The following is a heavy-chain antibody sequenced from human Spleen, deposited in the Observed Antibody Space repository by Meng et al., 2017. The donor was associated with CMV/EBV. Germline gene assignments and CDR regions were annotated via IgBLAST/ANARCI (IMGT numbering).Heavy chain of an antibody. V-gene: IGHV3-20*04. J-gene: IGHJ6*02. D-gene: IGHD6-6*01. CDR2: IYRNGGST. CDR1: GLKFDDYD. CDR3: ARGSLHYYYYYGMDV. Sequence: LKISCAASGLKFDDYDRRWVRQGPGKGLEWVCSIYRNGGSTYYADSVKGRFTISRDNSKNTLYLQMNSLRAEDTAVYYCARGSLHYYYYYGMDVWGQGTTVTVSS.